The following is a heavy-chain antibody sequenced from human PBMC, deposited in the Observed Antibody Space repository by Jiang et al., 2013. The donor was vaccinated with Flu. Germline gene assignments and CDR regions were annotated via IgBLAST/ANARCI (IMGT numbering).Heavy chain of an antibody. V-gene: IGHV4-59*01. CDR1: GGSISSYY. CDR2: FHNSGSS. Sequence: GSGLVKPSETLSLTCTVSGGSISSYYWTWVRQPPGKGLEWIGYFHNSGSSNYNPSLKSRVSISVDTSKNQFSLKLNSVTAADTAVYYCARETMISYSRCYFYGVDV. D-gene: IGHD3-16*01. J-gene: IGHJ6*01. CDR3: ARETMISYSRCYFYGVDV.